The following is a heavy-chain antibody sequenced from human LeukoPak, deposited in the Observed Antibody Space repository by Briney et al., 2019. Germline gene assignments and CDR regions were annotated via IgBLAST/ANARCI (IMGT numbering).Heavy chain of an antibody. D-gene: IGHD3-16*02. Sequence: GGSLRLSCAASGFTFSSYSMNWVRQAPGKGLEWVSSISSSSSYIYYADSVKGRFTISRDNAKNSLYLQMHSLRAEDTAVYYFARDPPGPPDVGGGNRDLNNGGRGTLATVPS. CDR1: GFTFSSYS. J-gene: IGHJ4*02. CDR3: ARDPPGPPDVGGGNRDLNN. CDR2: ISSSSSYI. V-gene: IGHV3-21*01.